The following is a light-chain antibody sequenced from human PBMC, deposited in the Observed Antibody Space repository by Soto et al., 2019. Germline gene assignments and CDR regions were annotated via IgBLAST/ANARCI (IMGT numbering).Light chain of an antibody. Sequence: IQMSKSPSTLSASVEGRVTITCRASQGIGRALAWYQHQPGKAPKLLTYDASTLDSGLPSRFRRLWSVAELALSIGTVQTADFATSSSQRYGMRWAFGKGTKVDIK. J-gene: IGKJ1*01. CDR1: QGIGRA. CDR3: QRYGMRWA. CDR2: DAS. V-gene: IGKV1-5*01.